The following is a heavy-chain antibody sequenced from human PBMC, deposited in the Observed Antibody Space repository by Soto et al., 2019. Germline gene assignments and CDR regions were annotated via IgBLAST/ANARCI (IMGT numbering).Heavy chain of an antibody. J-gene: IGHJ6*02. CDR2: IYPGDSDT. V-gene: IGHV5-51*01. Sequence: GESLKISCKGSGYSFTSYWIGWVRQMPGKGLEWMGIIYPGDSDTRYSPSFQGQVTISADKSISTAYLQWSSLKASDTAMYYCARLGCSSTSCYLGIYYYGMDVWGQGTRVTVSS. CDR3: ARLGCSSTSCYLGIYYYGMDV. CDR1: GYSFTSYW. D-gene: IGHD2-2*01.